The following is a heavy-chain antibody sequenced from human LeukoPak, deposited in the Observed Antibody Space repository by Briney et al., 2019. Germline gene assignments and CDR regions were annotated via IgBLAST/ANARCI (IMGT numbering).Heavy chain of an antibody. CDR1: GGSISSYH. CDR3: ARHGNGAFDI. D-gene: IGHD1-1*01. CDR2: IYYSGST. V-gene: IGHV4-59*08. J-gene: IGHJ3*02. Sequence: NPSETPSLTCTVSGGSISSYHWSWIRQPPGKGLEWIGFIYYSGSTNYSPSLKSRVTISVDTSKNQFSLKLTSVTAADTAVYYCARHGNGAFDIWGQGTVVTVSS.